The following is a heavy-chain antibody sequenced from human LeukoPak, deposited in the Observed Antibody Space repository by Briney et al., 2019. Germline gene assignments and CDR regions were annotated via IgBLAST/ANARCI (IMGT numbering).Heavy chain of an antibody. Sequence: QPGGSLRLSCVGSGVTFSTYWMHWVRQAPGKGLVWVSRVKSDGSTTTYADSVKGRFTISRDNAKNTLYLQMNSLRAEDTAVYYCAKVNYPQRYSGYDWPFFDYWGQGTLVTVSS. D-gene: IGHD5-12*01. V-gene: IGHV3-74*03. J-gene: IGHJ4*02. CDR3: AKVNYPQRYSGYDWPFFDY. CDR1: GVTFSTYW. CDR2: VKSDGSTT.